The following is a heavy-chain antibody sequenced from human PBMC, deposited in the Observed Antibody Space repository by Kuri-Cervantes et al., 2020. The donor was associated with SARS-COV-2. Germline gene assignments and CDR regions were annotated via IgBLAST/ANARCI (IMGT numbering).Heavy chain of an antibody. Sequence: GGSLRLSCAASGFTFSSYAMHWVRQAPGKGLEWVAVISYDGSNKYYADSVKGRFTISRDNSKNTLYLQMNSLRAEDTAVYYCARDPYYDLWSGYYWGIDYWGQGTLVTVSS. CDR3: ARDPYYDLWSGYYWGIDY. V-gene: IGHV3-30-3*01. D-gene: IGHD3-3*01. J-gene: IGHJ4*02. CDR1: GFTFSSYA. CDR2: ISYDGSNK.